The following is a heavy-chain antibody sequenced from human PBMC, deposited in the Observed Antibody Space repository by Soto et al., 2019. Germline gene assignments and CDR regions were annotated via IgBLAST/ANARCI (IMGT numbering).Heavy chain of an antibody. Sequence: QAGGSLRLSCAASGFTFSSYGMHWVRQAPGKGLEWVAVISYDGSNKYYADSVKGRFTISRDNSKNTLYLQMNSLRAEDTAVYYCANAGPNHDFWSGYYRRDPNGMDVWGQGTTVTVSS. CDR2: ISYDGSNK. CDR1: GFTFSSYG. D-gene: IGHD3-3*01. V-gene: IGHV3-30*18. J-gene: IGHJ6*02. CDR3: ANAGPNHDFWSGYYRRDPNGMDV.